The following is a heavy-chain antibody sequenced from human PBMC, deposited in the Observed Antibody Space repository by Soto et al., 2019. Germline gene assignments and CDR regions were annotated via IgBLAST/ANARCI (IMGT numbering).Heavy chain of an antibody. J-gene: IGHJ6*02. V-gene: IGHV1-69*01. D-gene: IGHD7-27*01. CDR3: AIDRRADGESYYGYAMDV. CDR2: IIPIYGTA. CDR1: GGTFSSFT. Sequence: QVQLVQSGAAVKKPGSSVKVSCKASGGTFSSFTISWVRQAPGQGLEWMGGIIPIYGTANYAQKFQGRVTITADASTRTAYMELRRLGSEDTAVYYCAIDRRADGESYYGYAMDVWGHGTTVTFSS.